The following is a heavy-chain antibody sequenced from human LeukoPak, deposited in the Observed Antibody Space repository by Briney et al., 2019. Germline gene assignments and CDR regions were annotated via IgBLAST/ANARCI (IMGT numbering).Heavy chain of an antibody. CDR2: INHSGST. CDR3: ARGPASTIFGVVMDAFDI. D-gene: IGHD3-3*01. CDR1: GASLSSYY. Sequence: SETLSLTCTVSGASLSSYYWSWIRQPPGKGLEWIGEINHSGSTNYNPSLKSRVTISVDTSKNQFSLKLSSVTAADTAVYYCARGPASTIFGVVMDAFDIWGQGTMVTVSS. V-gene: IGHV4-34*01. J-gene: IGHJ3*02.